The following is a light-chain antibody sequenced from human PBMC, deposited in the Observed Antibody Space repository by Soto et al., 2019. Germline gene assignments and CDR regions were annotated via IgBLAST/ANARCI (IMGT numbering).Light chain of an antibody. Sequence: AIRMTQSPSSLSASTGDRVTITCRASQGISSYLDWYQQKPWKAPKLLIYAASTLQSGVPSRFSGSGSGTDCTLTISCLQSADFATYYCQQYYSYPRTFGQGTKGEI. CDR1: QGISSY. CDR2: AAS. CDR3: QQYYSYPRT. J-gene: IGKJ1*01. V-gene: IGKV1-8*01.